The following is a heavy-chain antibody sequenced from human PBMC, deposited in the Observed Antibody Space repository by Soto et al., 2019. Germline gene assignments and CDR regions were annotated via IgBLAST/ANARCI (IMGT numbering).Heavy chain of an antibody. V-gene: IGHV1-18*01. Sequence: QVQLVQSGPEVKKPGASVKVSCEASNYTFSSYGISWVRQAPGQGLEWMGWISAYYGNRNYAQKFQGRVTMTTDTSTSTAYMELRSLRSDDTAVYYCVREQFNRGVYLDYWGQGTLVTVSS. J-gene: IGHJ4*02. CDR3: VREQFNRGVYLDY. CDR1: NYTFSSYG. CDR2: ISAYYGNR. D-gene: IGHD3-16*01.